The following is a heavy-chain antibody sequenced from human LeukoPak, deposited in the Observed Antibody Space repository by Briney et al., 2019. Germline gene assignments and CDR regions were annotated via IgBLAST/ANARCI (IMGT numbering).Heavy chain of an antibody. D-gene: IGHD2-2*01. CDR2: IYTSGST. CDR1: GVSVSNFY. V-gene: IGHV4-4*07. J-gene: IGHJ3*02. CDR3: ARQGCSSTSCYEGAFDI. Sequence: SETLSLTCTVSGVSVSNFYWSWIRQPAGKGLEWIGRIYTSGSTNYNPSLKSRVTMSVDTSKNQFSLKLSSVTAADTAVYYCARQGCSSTSCYEGAFDIWGQGTMVTVSS.